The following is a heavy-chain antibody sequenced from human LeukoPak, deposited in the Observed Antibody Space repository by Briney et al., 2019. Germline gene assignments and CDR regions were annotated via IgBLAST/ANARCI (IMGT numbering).Heavy chain of an antibody. CDR1: GFTLDKSV. CDR2: ISVSGDST. CDR3: ARGYSTSCYTWFDP. Sequence: LGIWFPTAGFTLDKSVVHGVRQTPGKRLEWVSCISVSGDSTFYADSVKGRFTISRDDSQNTLYLQLNSLRGEDTAIYYCARGYSTSCYTWFDPWGQGTLVTVSS. J-gene: IGHJ5*02. D-gene: IGHD2-2*01. V-gene: IGHV3-23*01.